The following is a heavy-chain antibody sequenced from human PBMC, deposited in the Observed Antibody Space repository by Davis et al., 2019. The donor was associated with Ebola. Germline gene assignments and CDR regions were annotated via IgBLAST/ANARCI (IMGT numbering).Heavy chain of an antibody. J-gene: IGHJ4*02. CDR1: GYTFTTYG. V-gene: IGHV1-18*04. D-gene: IGHD3-10*01. CDR3: ARGGGSTQSGIDY. CDR2: IRVSSGDT. Sequence: ASVKVSCKASGYTFTTYGLTWVRQAPGQGLEWMGWIRVSSGDTNYAQKFQGRVTMTTDTSTSTAYMELRSLSSDDTAVYYCARGGGSTQSGIDYWGQGTLVTVSS.